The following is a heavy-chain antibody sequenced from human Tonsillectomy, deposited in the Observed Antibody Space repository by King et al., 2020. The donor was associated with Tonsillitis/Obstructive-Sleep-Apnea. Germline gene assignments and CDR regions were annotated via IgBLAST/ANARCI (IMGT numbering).Heavy chain of an antibody. Sequence: VQLQQWGAGLLKPSETLSLTCAVYGGSFSGYYWSWIRQPPGKGLEWIGEITHSGSTNYNPSLKSRVTISLDTSKNQFSLNLSSVTAADTAVYYCAREYFYHSSGYYDHGGQGTLVTVSS. V-gene: IGHV4-34*01. D-gene: IGHD3-22*01. J-gene: IGHJ4*02. CDR1: GGSFSGYY. CDR2: ITHSGST. CDR3: AREYFYHSSGYYDH.